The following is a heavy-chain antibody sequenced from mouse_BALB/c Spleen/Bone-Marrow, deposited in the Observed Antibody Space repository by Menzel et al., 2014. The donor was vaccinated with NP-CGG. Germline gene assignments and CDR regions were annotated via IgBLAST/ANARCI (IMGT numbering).Heavy chain of an antibody. CDR2: IWSGGST. V-gene: IGHV2-4-1*01. CDR1: GFSLTSYG. D-gene: IGHD4-1*01. J-gene: IGHJ4*01. Sequence: QVQLKQSGPGLVQPSQSLSITCTVSGFSLTSYGVHWVRQSPGKGPEWLGVIWSGGSTDYNAAFISRLSISKDNSKSQVFFKMNSLQADDTAIYYCASNWDYAMDYWGQGTSVTVSS. CDR3: ASNWDYAMDY.